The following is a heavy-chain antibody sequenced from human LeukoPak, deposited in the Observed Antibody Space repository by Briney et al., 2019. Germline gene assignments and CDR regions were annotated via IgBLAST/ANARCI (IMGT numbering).Heavy chain of an antibody. CDR1: GYTFTSYG. V-gene: IGHV1-18*01. CDR3: ARVRFLEWLPATHDLAY. Sequence: ASVKVSCKASGYTFTSYGISWVRQAPGQGLEWMGWISAYNGNTNYAQKLQGRVTMTTDTSTSTAYMELRILRSDDTAVYYCARVRFLEWLPATHDLAYWGQGTLVTVSS. J-gene: IGHJ4*02. CDR2: ISAYNGNT. D-gene: IGHD3-3*01.